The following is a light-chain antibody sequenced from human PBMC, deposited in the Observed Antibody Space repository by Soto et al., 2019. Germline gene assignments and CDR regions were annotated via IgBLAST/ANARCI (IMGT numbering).Light chain of an antibody. V-gene: IGKV1-5*03. CDR2: KAS. J-gene: IGKJ1*01. Sequence: DIQLTQSPSTLSASLGDSVTITCRASQSINKWLAWYQQKPGKAPRLLIYKASNLESGVSSRFSGSGSGTEFTLTISRLQPDDFATYYCQQYSFQSWTFGQGTQVE. CDR3: QQYSFQSWT. CDR1: QSINKW.